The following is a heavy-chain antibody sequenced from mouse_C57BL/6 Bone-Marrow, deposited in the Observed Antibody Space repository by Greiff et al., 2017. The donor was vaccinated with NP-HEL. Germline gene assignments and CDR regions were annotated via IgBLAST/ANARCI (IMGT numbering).Heavy chain of an antibody. CDR3: TRNYYGSRY. CDR1: GFTFSSYA. CDR2: ISSGGDYI. D-gene: IGHD1-1*01. Sequence: EVKLMESGAGLVKPGGSLKLSCAASGFTFSSYAMSWVRQTPEKRLEWVAYISSGGDYIYYADTVKGRFTISRDNARNTLYLQMSSLKSEDTAMYYCTRNYYGSRYWGQGTLVTVSA. V-gene: IGHV5-9-1*02. J-gene: IGHJ3*01.